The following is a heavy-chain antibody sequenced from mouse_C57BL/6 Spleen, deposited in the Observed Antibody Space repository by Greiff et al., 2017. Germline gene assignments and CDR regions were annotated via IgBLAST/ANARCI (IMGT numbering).Heavy chain of an antibody. V-gene: IGHV2-4*01. CDR3: AKGYYSYAMDY. CDR1: GFSLTSYG. D-gene: IGHD2-14*01. J-gene: IGHJ4*01. Sequence: QVQLQQSGPGLVQPSQSLSITCTVSGFSLTSYGVHWVRQPPGKGLEWLGVIWSGGSTDSNAAFISRLSISKDNSKSQVFFKMNSLQADDTAIYYCAKGYYSYAMDYWGQGTSVTVSS. CDR2: IWSGGST.